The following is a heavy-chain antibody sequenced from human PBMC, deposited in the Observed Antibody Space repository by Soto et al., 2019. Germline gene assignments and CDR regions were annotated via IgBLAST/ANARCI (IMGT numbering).Heavy chain of an antibody. CDR3: ANLGVSSGLDY. D-gene: IGHD3-22*01. V-gene: IGHV3-7*01. Sequence: EVQLVESGGGLVQPGGSLRLSCAASGFTFSTSWMTWVRQAPGKGLEWVANIKQDGSEKNYVDSVKGRFTISRDNAKNSLYLQMNSLRAEDTAVYYCANLGVSSGLDYWGQGTLVTVSS. J-gene: IGHJ4*02. CDR1: GFTFSTSW. CDR2: IKQDGSEK.